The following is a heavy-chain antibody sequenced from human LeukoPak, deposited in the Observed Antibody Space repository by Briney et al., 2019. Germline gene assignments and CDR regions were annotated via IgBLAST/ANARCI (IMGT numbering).Heavy chain of an antibody. D-gene: IGHD5-18*01. CDR1: GFSFSNYA. CDR2: ISGSGSST. V-gene: IGHV3-23*01. CDR3: AKSVDTTMVWNY. Sequence: GGSLRLSCAASGFSFSNYAMSWVRQAPGKGLEWVSGISGSGSSTYYADSVKGRFTISRNNSKNTLYLQMNSLRAEDTAIYYCAKSVDTTMVWNYWGQGTLVTASS. J-gene: IGHJ4*02.